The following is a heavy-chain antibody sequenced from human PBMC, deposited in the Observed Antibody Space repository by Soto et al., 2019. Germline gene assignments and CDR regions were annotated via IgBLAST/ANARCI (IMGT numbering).Heavy chain of an antibody. V-gene: IGHV4-31*03. J-gene: IGHJ4*02. D-gene: IGHD1-1*01. CDR2: IYYSGST. CDR1: GCSISSGGYY. Sequence: LSLTCTVSGCSISSGGYYWSWIRQHPGKGLEWIGYIYYSGSTYYNPSLKSRVTISVDTSKNQFSLKLSSVTAADTAVYYCARVYNWNYSLWGQGTLVTVSS. CDR3: ARVYNWNYSL.